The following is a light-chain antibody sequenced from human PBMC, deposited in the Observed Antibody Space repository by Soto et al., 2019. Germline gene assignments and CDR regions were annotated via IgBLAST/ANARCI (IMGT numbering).Light chain of an antibody. Sequence: EIVLTQSPGTLSLSLGERATLSCRASQSVSSSYLAWYQQKPGQAPRLLFYGASSRATGIPDRFSGSGSGTDFTLTISGLEPEDFAVYFCQQYGSSPPVTFGGGTKVDIK. CDR2: GAS. CDR3: QQYGSSPPVT. CDR1: QSVSSSY. V-gene: IGKV3-20*01. J-gene: IGKJ4*01.